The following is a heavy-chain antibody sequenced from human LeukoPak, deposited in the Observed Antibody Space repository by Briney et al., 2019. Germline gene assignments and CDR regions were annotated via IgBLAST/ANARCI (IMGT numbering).Heavy chain of an antibody. D-gene: IGHD1-26*01. J-gene: IGHJ4*02. CDR1: GGSISSGGYY. Sequence: SETLSLTCTVSGGSISSGGYYWSWIRQHPGKGLEWIGYIYYSGSTFYNPSLQSRLTISGDTSKNQFSLKLSSVTAADTAVYYCARHPAGDSGRFDYWGQGTLVTVAS. V-gene: IGHV4-31*03. CDR2: IYYSGST. CDR3: ARHPAGDSGRFDY.